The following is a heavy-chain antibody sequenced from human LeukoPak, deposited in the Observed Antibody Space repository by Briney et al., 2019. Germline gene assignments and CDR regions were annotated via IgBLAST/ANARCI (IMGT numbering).Heavy chain of an antibody. D-gene: IGHD1-7*01. CDR2: INHSGST. J-gene: IGHJ5*02. Sequence: SETLSLTCAVYGGSFSGYYWSWIRQPPGKGLEWIGEINHSGSTNYNPSLKSRVTISVDTSKNQFSLKLSSVTAADTAVYYCARQGSNWNYESWGQGILVTVSS. CDR1: GGSFSGYY. V-gene: IGHV4-34*01. CDR3: ARQGSNWNYES.